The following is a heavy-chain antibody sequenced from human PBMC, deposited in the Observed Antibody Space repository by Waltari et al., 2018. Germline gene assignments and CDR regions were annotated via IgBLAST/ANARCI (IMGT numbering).Heavy chain of an antibody. J-gene: IGHJ4*02. V-gene: IGHV4-4*02. Sequence: QLQLQESGPGLVKPSGTLSLTCVVSGDSMISNYFWSWVRQPPGKGLEWIGPVKRGGGTNYSPSFASLVIMSLDTSINHFSLTMHSATAADTAVYYCARDRGGGLYLDSWGRGILVSVSP. D-gene: IGHD2-15*01. CDR1: GDSMISNYF. CDR2: VKRGGGT. CDR3: ARDRGGGLYLDS.